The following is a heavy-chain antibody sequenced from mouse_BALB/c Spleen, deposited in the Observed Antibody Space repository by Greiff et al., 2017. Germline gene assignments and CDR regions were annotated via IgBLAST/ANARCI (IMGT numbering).Heavy chain of an antibody. V-gene: IGHV5-6*01. CDR2: ISSGGSYT. D-gene: IGHD2-4*01. CDR1: GFTFSSYG. J-gene: IGHJ3*01. Sequence: DVHLVESGGDLVKPGGSLKLSCAASGFTFSSYGMSWVRQTPDKRLEWVATISSGGSYTYYPDSVKGRFTISRDNAKNTLYLQMSSLKSEDTAMYYCARQKIGMITWAYWGQGTLVTVSA. CDR3: ARQKIGMITWAY.